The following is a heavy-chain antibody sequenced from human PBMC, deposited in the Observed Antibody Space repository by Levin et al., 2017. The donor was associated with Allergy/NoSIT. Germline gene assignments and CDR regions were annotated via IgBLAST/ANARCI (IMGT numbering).Heavy chain of an antibody. D-gene: IGHD4-17*01. CDR2: IYSGGST. Sequence: GESLKISCAASGFTVSSNYMSWVRQAPGKGLEWVSVIYSGGSTYYADSVKGRFTISRDNSKNTLYLQMNSLRAEDTAVYYCARAPLNYGELDYWGQGTLVTVSS. V-gene: IGHV3-53*01. J-gene: IGHJ4*02. CDR3: ARAPLNYGELDY. CDR1: GFTVSSNY.